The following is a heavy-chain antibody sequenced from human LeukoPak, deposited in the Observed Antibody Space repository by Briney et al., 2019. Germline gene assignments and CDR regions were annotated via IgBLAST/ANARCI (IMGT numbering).Heavy chain of an antibody. CDR2: INHSGST. CDR3: ARVRDTIFGVPRYFQH. J-gene: IGHJ1*01. CDR1: GGTFSGYY. Sequence: SETLSLTCAVYGGTFSGYYWSWIRQPPGKGLEWIGEINHSGSTNYNPSLKSRVTISVDTSKNQFSLKLSSVTAADTAVYYCARVRDTIFGVPRYFQHWGQGTLVTVSS. V-gene: IGHV4-34*01. D-gene: IGHD3-3*01.